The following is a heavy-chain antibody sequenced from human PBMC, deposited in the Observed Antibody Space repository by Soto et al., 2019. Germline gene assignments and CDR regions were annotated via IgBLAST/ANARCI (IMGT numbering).Heavy chain of an antibody. D-gene: IGHD3-22*01. CDR1: GFTFSSYA. CDR2: ISYDGSNK. V-gene: IGHV3-30-3*01. Sequence: TGGSLRLSCAASGFTFSSYAMHWVRQAPGKGLEWVAVISYDGSNKYYADSVKGRFTISRDNSKNTLYLQMNSLRAEDTAVYYCARDTDPSYYYDSSGSFDYWGQGTLVTVSS. J-gene: IGHJ4*02. CDR3: ARDTDPSYYYDSSGSFDY.